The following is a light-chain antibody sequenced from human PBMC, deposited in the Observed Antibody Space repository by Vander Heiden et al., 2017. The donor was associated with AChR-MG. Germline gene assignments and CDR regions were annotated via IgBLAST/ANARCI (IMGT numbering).Light chain of an antibody. Sequence: EIVLTQSPATLSLSPGERATLSCRASQSVSSYLAWYQQKPGQAPRLLIYDASNRDNGIPARFSGSGSGKDFTLTSSSLEHEDFAVYYWQQRSNSYTFGQGTKLEIK. CDR1: QSVSSY. J-gene: IGKJ2*01. CDR3: QQRSNSYT. CDR2: DAS. V-gene: IGKV3-11*01.